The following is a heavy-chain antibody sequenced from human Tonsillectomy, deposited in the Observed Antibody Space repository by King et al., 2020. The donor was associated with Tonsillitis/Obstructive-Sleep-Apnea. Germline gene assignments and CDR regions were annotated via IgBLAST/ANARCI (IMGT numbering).Heavy chain of an antibody. CDR3: ARTIVVVPAADYYMDV. D-gene: IGHD2-2*01. V-gene: IGHV4-31*01. Sequence: VQLQESGTGLVKPSQTLSLTCTVSGGSISSGGYYWRWIRQHPGKGLEWIGYIYYSGSTYYNPSLKSLVTISVDTSKNQFSLKLSSVTAADTAVYYCARTIVVVPAADYYMDVWGKGTTVTVSS. J-gene: IGHJ6*03. CDR1: GGSISSGGYY. CDR2: IYYSGST.